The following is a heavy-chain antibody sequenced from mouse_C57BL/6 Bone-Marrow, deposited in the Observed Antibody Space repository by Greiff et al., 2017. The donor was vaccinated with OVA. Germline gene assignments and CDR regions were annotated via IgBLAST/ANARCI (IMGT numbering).Heavy chain of an antibody. CDR1: GCTCRDYG. Sequence: EVKLVESGGGLVKPGGSLKLSCAASGCTCRDYGMHWVRQAPEKGLEWVAYISSGSSTIYYADTVKGRFTISRDNAKNTLFLQMTSLRSEDTAMYYCANYGSSVGAMDYWGQGTSVTVSS. J-gene: IGHJ4*01. V-gene: IGHV5-17*01. CDR2: ISSGSSTI. CDR3: ANYGSSVGAMDY. D-gene: IGHD1-1*01.